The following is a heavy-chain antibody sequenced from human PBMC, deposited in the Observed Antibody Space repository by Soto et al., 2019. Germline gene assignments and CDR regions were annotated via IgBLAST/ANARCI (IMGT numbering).Heavy chain of an antibody. Sequence: PSETLSLTCAVYGGSFSGYYWSWIRQPPGKGLEWIGDINYSGSTNYNPSLKSRVTISVDTSKNQFSLKLSSVTAADTAVYYCARLDSSGYYYGYYFDYWGQGTLVNVSS. V-gene: IGHV4-34*01. CDR2: INYSGST. CDR3: ARLDSSGYYYGYYFDY. D-gene: IGHD3-22*01. J-gene: IGHJ4*02. CDR1: GGSFSGYY.